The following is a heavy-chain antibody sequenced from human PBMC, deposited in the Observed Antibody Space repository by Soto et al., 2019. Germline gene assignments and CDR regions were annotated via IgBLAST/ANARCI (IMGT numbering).Heavy chain of an antibody. V-gene: IGHV4-34*01. D-gene: IGHD2-2*01. CDR3: ARGPRFSTSSRFDP. Sequence: PSETLSLTCAVYGGSFSGYYWSWIRQPPGKGLEWIGEINHSGSTNYNPSLKSRVTISVDTSKNQFSLKLSSVTAADTAVYYCARGPRFSTSSRFDPWGQGTLVTVSS. CDR1: GGSFSGYY. J-gene: IGHJ5*02. CDR2: INHSGST.